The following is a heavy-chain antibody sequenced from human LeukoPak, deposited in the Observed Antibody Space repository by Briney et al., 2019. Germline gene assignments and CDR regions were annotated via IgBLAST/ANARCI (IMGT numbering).Heavy chain of an antibody. D-gene: IGHD2-15*01. CDR3: ARAVLSYCRGGSCPYFDY. Sequence: PSETLSLTCTVSGGSISSGSYYWSWIRQPAGKGLEWIGRIYTSGSTNYNPSLKSRVTISVDTSKNQFSLKLSSVTAADTAVYYCARAVLSYCRGGSCPYFDYWGQGTLVTVSS. J-gene: IGHJ4*01. CDR1: GGSISSGSYY. V-gene: IGHV4-61*02. CDR2: IYTSGST.